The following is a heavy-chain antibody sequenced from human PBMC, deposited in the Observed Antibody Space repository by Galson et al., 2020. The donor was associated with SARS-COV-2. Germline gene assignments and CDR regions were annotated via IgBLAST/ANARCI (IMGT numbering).Heavy chain of an antibody. D-gene: IGHD2-2*02. CDR3: ARGHRGVVPAPVRGLGPCYAYYYMDV. V-gene: IGHV4-34*01. J-gene: IGHJ6*03. CDR1: GGSFSGFY. Sequence: SEPLSLTCDVYGGSFSGFYWSWIRQAPGKGLEWIGEINHSGSTNYNPSLKSRVTISVDTSKNQFSLKLRSVTAADTAVYYCARGHRGVVPAPVRGLGPCYAYYYMDVWGKGTTVTVSS. CDR2: INHSGST.